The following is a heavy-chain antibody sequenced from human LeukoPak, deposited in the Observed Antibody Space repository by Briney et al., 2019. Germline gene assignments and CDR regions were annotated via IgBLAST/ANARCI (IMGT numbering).Heavy chain of an antibody. CDR2: IWYDGSNK. V-gene: IGHV3-33*06. Sequence: GGSLRLSCAASGFSFDSYGMHWVRQAPGKGLEWVAVIWYDGSNKYYGDSVKGRFTISRDNSKNTLYLQMNSLRAEDTAVYYCAKDRLGYCSGGSCSFDYWGQGTLVTVSS. CDR1: GFSFDSYG. D-gene: IGHD2-15*01. CDR3: AKDRLGYCSGGSCSFDY. J-gene: IGHJ4*02.